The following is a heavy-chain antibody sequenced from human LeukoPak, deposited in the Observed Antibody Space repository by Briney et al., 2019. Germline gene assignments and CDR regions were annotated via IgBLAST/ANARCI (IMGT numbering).Heavy chain of an antibody. J-gene: IGHJ4*02. V-gene: IGHV3-23*01. D-gene: IGHD3-3*01. Sequence: QSGGSLRLSCAASGFTFSSYAMSWVRQAPGKGLEWVSAISGSGGSTYYADSVKGRFTISRDNSKNTLYLQMNSLRVEDTAVYYCARDFGEGYFDYWGQGTLVTVSS. CDR3: ARDFGEGYFDY. CDR1: GFTFSSYA. CDR2: ISGSGGST.